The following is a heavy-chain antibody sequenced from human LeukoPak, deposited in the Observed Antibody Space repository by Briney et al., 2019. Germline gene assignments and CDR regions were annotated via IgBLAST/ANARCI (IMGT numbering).Heavy chain of an antibody. CDR3: AREGYYFDY. Sequence: GGSLRLSCAASGFTFSSYSMNWVRQAPGKGLEWVSYISSSSSTIYYADSVKGRCTISRDNSKNSLYLQRNSLRAEDTAVYYCAREGYYFDYWGQGTLVTVSS. CDR1: GFTFSSYS. CDR2: ISSSSSTI. V-gene: IGHV3-48*01. J-gene: IGHJ4*02.